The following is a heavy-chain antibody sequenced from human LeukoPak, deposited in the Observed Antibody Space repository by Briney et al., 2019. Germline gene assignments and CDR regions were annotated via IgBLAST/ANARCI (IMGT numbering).Heavy chain of an antibody. Sequence: SSETLSLTCTVSGGSISSSSYYWGWIRQPPGKGLEWIGSIYYSGSTYYNPSLKSRVTISVDTSKNQFSLKLSSVTAADTAVYYCARHPDYGDVFDYWGQGTLVTVSS. J-gene: IGHJ4*02. CDR1: GGSISSSSYY. CDR2: IYYSGST. CDR3: ARHPDYGDVFDY. V-gene: IGHV4-39*01. D-gene: IGHD4-17*01.